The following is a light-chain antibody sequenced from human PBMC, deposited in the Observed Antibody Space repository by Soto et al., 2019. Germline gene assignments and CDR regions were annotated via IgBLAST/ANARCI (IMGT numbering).Light chain of an antibody. CDR2: DTS. Sequence: QAVVTQEPSLTVSPGGTVTLTCGSSTGAVTSGHYPYWFQQKPDQAPRTLIYDTSNKHSWTPARFSGSLLGGKAALTLSGAQTEDEAEYYCLLSDIGARQGVFGGGTQLTVL. CDR3: LLSDIGARQGV. J-gene: IGLJ2*01. CDR1: TGAVTSGHY. V-gene: IGLV7-46*01.